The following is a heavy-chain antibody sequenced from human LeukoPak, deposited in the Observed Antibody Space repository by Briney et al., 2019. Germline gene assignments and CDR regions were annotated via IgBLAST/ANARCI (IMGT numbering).Heavy chain of an antibody. CDR3: AKIPDYYDNSGNAY. Sequence: PGGSLRLSCAASGFTFSSYAMSWVRQAPGKGLEWVSRISSSGAYTSYADSVKGRFTISRDNSKSTLCLQVNSLRAEDTAVYYCAKIPDYYDNSGNAYWGQGTLVTVSS. V-gene: IGHV3-23*01. J-gene: IGHJ4*02. CDR2: ISSSGAYT. CDR1: GFTFSSYA. D-gene: IGHD3-22*01.